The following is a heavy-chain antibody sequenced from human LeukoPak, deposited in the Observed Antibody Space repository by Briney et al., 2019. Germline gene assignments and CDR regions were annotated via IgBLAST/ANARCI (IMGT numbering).Heavy chain of an antibody. CDR3: ARGGGYGSSQYDY. D-gene: IGHD6-13*01. CDR1: GGSISSGGYY. J-gene: IGHJ4*02. V-gene: IGHV4-61*08. CDR2: IYHSGST. Sequence: SETLSLTCTVSGGSISSGGYYWSWIRQPPGKGLEWIGYIYHSGSTYYNPSLKSRVTISVDTSKNQFSLKLSSVTAADTAVYYCARGGGYGSSQYDYWGQGTLVTVSS.